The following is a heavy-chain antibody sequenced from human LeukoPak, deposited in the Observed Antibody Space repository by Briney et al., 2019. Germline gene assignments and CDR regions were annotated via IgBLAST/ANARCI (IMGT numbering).Heavy chain of an antibody. D-gene: IGHD1-26*01. CDR2: IYYSGST. CDR3: AREGAAFDI. CDR1: GGSISSYY. J-gene: IGHJ3*02. Sequence: SETLSLTCTVSGGSISSYYWSWIRQPPGKGLEWIGYIYYSGSTNYNPSLKSRVTISVDTSKNQFSLELSSVTAADTAVYYCAREGAAFDIWGQGTMVTVSS. V-gene: IGHV4-59*01.